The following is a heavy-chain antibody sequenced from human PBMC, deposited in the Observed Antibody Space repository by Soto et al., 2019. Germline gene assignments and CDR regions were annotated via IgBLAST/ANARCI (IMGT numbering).Heavy chain of an antibody. V-gene: IGHV4-34*01. Sequence: QVQLQQWGAGLLKPSETLSLTCAVYGGSFSGYYWRWIRQPPGKGLEWIGEINHSGSTTSNPSLTRRVTISVDTSKNQLSLKLSSVTAADTAVYYCARGHYYDSSGYYYYWGQVTLVTVSS. CDR1: GGSFSGYY. CDR2: INHSGST. D-gene: IGHD3-22*01. J-gene: IGHJ4*02. CDR3: ARGHYYDSSGYYYY.